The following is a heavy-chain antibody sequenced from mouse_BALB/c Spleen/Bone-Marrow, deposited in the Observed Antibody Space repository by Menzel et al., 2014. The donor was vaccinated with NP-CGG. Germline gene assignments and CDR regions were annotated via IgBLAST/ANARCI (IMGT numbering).Heavy chain of an antibody. CDR1: GYTFTSYW. Sequence: QVQLQQSGAELVRPGASVKLSCKASGYTFTSYWMSWVKQRPEQGLEWIGRIDPYDSETHYNQKFKDKAILTVDKSSSTAYMQLSSLTSEDSAVYYCVRGRDYDVFSYWGQGTLVTVSA. CDR3: VRGRDYDVFSY. D-gene: IGHD2-4*01. CDR2: IDPYDSET. V-gene: IGHV1-52*01. J-gene: IGHJ3*01.